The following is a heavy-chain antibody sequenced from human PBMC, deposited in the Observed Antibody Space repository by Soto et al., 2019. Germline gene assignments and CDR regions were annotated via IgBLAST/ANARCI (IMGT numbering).Heavy chain of an antibody. D-gene: IGHD5-18*01. CDR2: IHHSGST. V-gene: IGHV4-59*11. J-gene: IGHJ4*01. CDR3: ARGLHGYSYVYLDN. Sequence: SETLSLTCSVSGDSISSHYWSWIRQPPGKGLEWIGYIHHSGSTNYNPSLESRLTISMDTSENQLSLRLTSVTAADTAIYYCARGLHGYSYVYLDNCGHGALVTVSS. CDR1: GDSISSHY.